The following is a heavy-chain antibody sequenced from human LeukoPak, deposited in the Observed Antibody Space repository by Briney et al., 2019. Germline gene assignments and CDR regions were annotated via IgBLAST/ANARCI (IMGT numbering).Heavy chain of an antibody. CDR1: GYTFTGYY. J-gene: IGHJ4*02. Sequence: ASVKVSCKASGYTFTGYYMHWVRQAPGQVLEWMGWINPNSGGTNYAQQFQGRVTMTRDTSISTAYMELSRLRSDDTAVYYCARAFGCTNGVCYRFSIWGQGTLVTVSS. CDR2: INPNSGGT. CDR3: ARAFGCTNGVCYRFSI. V-gene: IGHV1-2*02. D-gene: IGHD2-8*01.